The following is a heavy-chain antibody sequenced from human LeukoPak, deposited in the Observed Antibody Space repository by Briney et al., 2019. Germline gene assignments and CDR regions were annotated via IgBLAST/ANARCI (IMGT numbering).Heavy chain of an antibody. V-gene: IGHV3-30*18. Sequence: GGSLRLSCAASGFTFSSYGMHWVRQAPGKGLEWVAVISYDGSNKYYANSVKGRFTISRDNSKNTLYLQVNSLRAEDTAVYYCAKGRVRRATAIPIDYWGQGTLVTVSS. CDR2: ISYDGSNK. CDR3: AKGRVRRATAIPIDY. CDR1: GFTFSSYG. D-gene: IGHD2-2*02. J-gene: IGHJ4*02.